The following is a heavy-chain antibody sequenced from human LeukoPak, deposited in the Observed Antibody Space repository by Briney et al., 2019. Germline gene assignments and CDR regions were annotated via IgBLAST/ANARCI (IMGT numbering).Heavy chain of an antibody. CDR3: ARARYSYGQYYFDY. V-gene: IGHV3-23*01. CDR1: RFTFNTYA. CDR2: ISSNGDFT. J-gene: IGHJ4*02. Sequence: GGSLRLSCVASRFTFNTYAVNWVRQAPGKGLEWVSAISSNGDFTYYADSVRGRFTISRDNSKNTLYLQMNSLRAEDTAVYYCARARYSYGQYYFDYWGQGTLVTVSS. D-gene: IGHD5-18*01.